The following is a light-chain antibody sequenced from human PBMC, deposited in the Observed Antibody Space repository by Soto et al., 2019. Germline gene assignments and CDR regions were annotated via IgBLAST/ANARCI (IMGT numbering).Light chain of an antibody. CDR3: QHYYNYPLP. Sequence: AIRMTQSPSSFSASTGDNVTITCRASQGIGNSLACYQQKPGKAPNLLIYDASTLQSGVPARFSGSGSGSDFTLTITSLQSEDFATYYCQHYYNYPLPFGGGTKVEIK. V-gene: IGKV1-8*01. CDR1: QGIGNS. CDR2: DAS. J-gene: IGKJ4*01.